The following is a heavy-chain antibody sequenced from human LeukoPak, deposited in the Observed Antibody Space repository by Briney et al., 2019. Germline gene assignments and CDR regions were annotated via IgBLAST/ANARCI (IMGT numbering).Heavy chain of an antibody. Sequence: GRSLRLSCAASGXTFSSYGMHWVRQALGKGLEWVAVISYDGSNKYYADSVKGRFTISRDNSKNTLYLQMNSLRAEDTAVYYCAKILAYGEDVWGQGTTVTVSS. J-gene: IGHJ6*02. CDR2: ISYDGSNK. CDR1: GXTFSSYG. CDR3: AKILAYGEDV. D-gene: IGHD2-15*01. V-gene: IGHV3-30*18.